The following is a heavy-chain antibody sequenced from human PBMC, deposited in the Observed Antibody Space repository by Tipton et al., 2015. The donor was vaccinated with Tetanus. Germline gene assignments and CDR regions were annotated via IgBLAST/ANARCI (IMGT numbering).Heavy chain of an antibody. J-gene: IGHJ5*02. CDR1: GYTFTHYG. CDR3: ARGRGLGPHEYFEH. Sequence: LVQSGAEVKKPGASVKVSCKASGYTFTHYGVNWVRRAPGQGLEWMGWISPFNENVNYAEKFQGRLTMTTDRSTATVYMDLRSLRSDDTAVYYCARGRGLGPHEYFEHWGQGTLVTVSS. V-gene: IGHV1-18*01. CDR2: ISPFNENV. D-gene: IGHD3/OR15-3a*01.